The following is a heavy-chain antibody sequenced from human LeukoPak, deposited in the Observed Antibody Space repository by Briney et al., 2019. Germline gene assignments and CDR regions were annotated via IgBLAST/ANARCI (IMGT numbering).Heavy chain of an antibody. D-gene: IGHD3-10*01. CDR2: INHSGST. Sequence: SETLSLTCAVYGGSFNGYYWSWIRQPPGKGLEWIGEINHSGSTNYNPSLKSRVTISVDTSKNQFSLKLSSVTAADTAVYYCARGLMVRPWGSYYFDYWGQGTLVTVSS. J-gene: IGHJ4*02. V-gene: IGHV4-34*01. CDR3: ARGLMVRPWGSYYFDY. CDR1: GGSFNGYY.